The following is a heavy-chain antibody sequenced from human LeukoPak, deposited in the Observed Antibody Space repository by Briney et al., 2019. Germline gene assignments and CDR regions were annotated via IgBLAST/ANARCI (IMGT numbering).Heavy chain of an antibody. CDR1: GLPFNSFW. V-gene: IGHV3-74*01. J-gene: IGHJ4*02. CDR2: INSDGSSS. D-gene: IGHD2-21*01. CDR3: AICFSGCDY. Sequence: PGGSLRLSCVISGLPFNSFWMQWVRQAPGEGLVWVSRINSDGSSSAYADSVEGRFTISRNDAKNVLYLHMNSLRADDTAVYYCAICFSGCDYWGQGTLVTVSS.